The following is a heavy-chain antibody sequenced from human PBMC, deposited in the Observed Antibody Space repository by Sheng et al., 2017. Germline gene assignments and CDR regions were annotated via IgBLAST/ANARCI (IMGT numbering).Heavy chain of an antibody. J-gene: IGHJ6*03. CDR1: GFTFSSYS. V-gene: IGHV3-21*01. CDR2: ISSSSSYI. Sequence: EVQLVESGGGLVKPGGSLRLSCAASGFTFSSYSMNWVRQAPGKGLEWVSSISSSSSYIYYADSVKGRFTISRDNAKNSLYLQMNSLRAEDTAVYYCARGPWGVATIHYYYMDVWGKGTTVTVSS. D-gene: IGHD5-12*01. CDR3: ARGPWGVATIHYYYMDV.